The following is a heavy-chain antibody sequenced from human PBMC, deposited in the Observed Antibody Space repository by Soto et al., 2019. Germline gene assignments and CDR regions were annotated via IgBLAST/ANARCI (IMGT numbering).Heavy chain of an antibody. V-gene: IGHV1-69*13. CDR1: GDTFSSSA. CDR3: AGRNDFSGGYYGY. D-gene: IGHD3-3*01. CDR2: IIPHSGTP. Sequence: ASVKVSCKTSGDTFSSSALSWIRQAPGQGLEWMGGIIPHSGTPRYAEKFQGRVTITADESTRTAFMELKILGPEDPAVYYCAGRNDFSGGYYGYLGQGTQVTVSS. J-gene: IGHJ4*02.